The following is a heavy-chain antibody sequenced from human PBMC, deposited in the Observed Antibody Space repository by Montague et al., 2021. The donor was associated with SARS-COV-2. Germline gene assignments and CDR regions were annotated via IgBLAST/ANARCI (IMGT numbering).Heavy chain of an antibody. CDR3: ARKDYYYGMDV. V-gene: IGHV3-30*04. CDR2: ISYDGSNK. J-gene: IGHJ6*02. CDR1: GFTFSSYA. Sequence: SLRLSCAASGFTFSSYAMHWVRQAPGKGLEWVAVISYDGSNKYYADSVKGRSTISRDNSKNTLYLQMNSLRAEDTAVYYCARKDYYYGMDVWGHGTTVTVSS.